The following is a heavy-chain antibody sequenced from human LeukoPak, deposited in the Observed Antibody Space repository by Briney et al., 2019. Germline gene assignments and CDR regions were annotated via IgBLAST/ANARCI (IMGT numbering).Heavy chain of an antibody. J-gene: IGHJ4*02. Sequence: GGSLRLSCTASGFTFTNAWMNWVRQAPGKGLEWVGRIKSKIDGGTTDYAAPVKGRFTISRDDSKTTLFLRMNSLKTEDTAMYYCTTDGVTDYWGQGTLVTVSS. CDR2: IKSKIDGGTT. CDR1: GFTFTNAW. CDR3: TTDGVTDY. V-gene: IGHV3-15*07. D-gene: IGHD4-23*01.